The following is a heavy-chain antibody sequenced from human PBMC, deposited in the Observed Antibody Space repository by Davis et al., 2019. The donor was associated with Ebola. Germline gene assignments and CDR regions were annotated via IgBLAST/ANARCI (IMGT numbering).Heavy chain of an antibody. CDR1: GGSISSGDYY. CDR3: ARASYGGNSGLRY. Sequence: SETLSLTCTVSGGSISSGDYYWSWIRQPPGKGLEWIGEINHSGSTNYNPSLKSRVTISVDTSKNQFSLKLSSVTAADTAVYYCARASYGGNSGLRYWGQGTLVTVSS. D-gene: IGHD4-23*01. V-gene: IGHV4-39*07. J-gene: IGHJ4*02. CDR2: INHSGST.